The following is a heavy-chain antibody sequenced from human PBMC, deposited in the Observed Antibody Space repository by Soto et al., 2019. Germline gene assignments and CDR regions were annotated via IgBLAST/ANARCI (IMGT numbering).Heavy chain of an antibody. J-gene: IGHJ6*02. CDR2: NYPNGPRT. V-gene: IGHV1-2*02. CDR3: ARVWDNVCGEYSRRAYYYYYYGMDG. Sequence: ASVKVSCKASGYTFTGYYMHWVPKAPGQGLVWVVGNYPNGPRTNYAQKFQGRVTMTRDTSISTAYMELSRLRSDDTAVYYCARVWDNVCGEYSRRAYYYYYYGMDGRGQPATVTV. D-gene: IGHD6-6*01. CDR1: GYTFTGYY.